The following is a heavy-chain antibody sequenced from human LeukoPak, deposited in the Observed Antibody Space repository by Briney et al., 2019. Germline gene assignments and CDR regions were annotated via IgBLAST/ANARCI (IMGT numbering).Heavy chain of an antibody. D-gene: IGHD2-2*01. CDR1: GFTFSNYA. J-gene: IGHJ4*02. Sequence: TEGSLRLSCAASGFTFSNYAMTWVRQAPGKGLEWVSGISGSGGIIHYADSVKGRFTISRDNSKNTLYLQMNSLRAEDTAIYYCAKRDASDSSTYSPLFDYWGQGTLVTVSS. V-gene: IGHV3-23*01. CDR2: ISGSGGII. CDR3: AKRDASDSSTYSPLFDY.